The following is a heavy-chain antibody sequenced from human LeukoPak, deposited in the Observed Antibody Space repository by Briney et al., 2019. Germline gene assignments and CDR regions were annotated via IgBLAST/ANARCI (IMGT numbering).Heavy chain of an antibody. CDR1: GYTFTSYY. Sequence: PGASVKVSCKASGYTFTSYYMHWVRQAPGQGLEWMGIINPSGGSTSYAQKFQGRVTMTRDMSTSTVYMELSSLRSEDTAVYYCARGPIVATMNDDYYYYSYMDVWGKGTMVTVSS. CDR2: INPSGGST. CDR3: ARGPIVATMNDDYYYYSYMDV. J-gene: IGHJ6*03. V-gene: IGHV1-46*01. D-gene: IGHD5-12*01.